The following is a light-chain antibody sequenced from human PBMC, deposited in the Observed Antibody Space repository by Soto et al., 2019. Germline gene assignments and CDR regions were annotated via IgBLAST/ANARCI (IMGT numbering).Light chain of an antibody. CDR1: QSVSNNY. CDR3: QQYGTSPLLT. V-gene: IGKV3-20*01. CDR2: GAS. Sequence: EIVLTQSPGTLSLSPGERATLSCRASQSVSNNYLAWYQQKPGQAPRLLIYGASNRATGIPDRFSGGGSGTDFTLTISRLEPEDFAVYYCQQYGTSPLLTFGGGTKVDIK. J-gene: IGKJ4*01.